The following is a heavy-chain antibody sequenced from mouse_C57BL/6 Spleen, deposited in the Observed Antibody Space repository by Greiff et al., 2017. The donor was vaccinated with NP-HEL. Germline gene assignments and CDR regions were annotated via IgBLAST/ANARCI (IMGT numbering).Heavy chain of an antibody. CDR2: IYPGDGDT. J-gene: IGHJ2*01. V-gene: IGHV1-80*01. CDR1: GYAFSSYW. D-gene: IGHD1-1*01. CDR3: SIYGSSYGIDY. Sequence: QVQLKESGAELVKPGASVKISCKASGYAFSSYWMNWVKQRPGKGLEWIGQIYPGDGDTNYNGKFKGKATLTADKSSSTAYMQLSSLTSLDSAVYLGSIYGSSYGIDYWGQGTTLTVAS.